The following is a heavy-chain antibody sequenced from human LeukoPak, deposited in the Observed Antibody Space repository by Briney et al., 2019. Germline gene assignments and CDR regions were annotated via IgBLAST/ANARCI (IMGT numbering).Heavy chain of an antibody. V-gene: IGHV3-30*01. J-gene: IGHJ5*02. CDR1: GFTFSSYA. D-gene: IGHD6-6*01. CDR2: ISYDGSNK. CDR3: ARDLEYSSSSPSNWFDP. Sequence: GRSLRLSCAASGFTFSSYAMHWVRQAPGKGLEWVAVISYDGSNKYYADSVKGRFTTSRDNSKNTLYLQMNSLGAEDTAVYYCARDLEYSSSSPSNWFDPWGQGTLVTVSS.